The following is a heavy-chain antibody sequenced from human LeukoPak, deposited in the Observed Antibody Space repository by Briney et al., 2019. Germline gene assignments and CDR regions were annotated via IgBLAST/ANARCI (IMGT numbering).Heavy chain of an antibody. CDR1: GGSFRGYY. CDR3: ARGRQRMEV. CDR2: INHSGST. V-gene: IGHV4-34*01. J-gene: IGHJ6*04. Sequence: SETLSLTCAVYGGSFRGYYWSWIRQPPGKGLEWIGEINHSGSTNYNPSLKSRVTISVDTSKNQFSLKLSSVTAADTAVYYCARGRQRMEVWGKGTTATVSS.